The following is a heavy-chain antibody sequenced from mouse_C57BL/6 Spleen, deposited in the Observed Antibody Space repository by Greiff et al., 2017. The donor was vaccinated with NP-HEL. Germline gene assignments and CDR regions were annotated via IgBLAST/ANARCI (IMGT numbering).Heavy chain of an antibody. D-gene: IGHD1-1*01. CDR2: IDPSDSET. Sequence: QVQLQQPGAELVRPGSSVKLSCKASGYTFTSYWMHWVKQRPIQGLEWIGNIDPSDSETHYNQKFKDKATLTVDKSSSTAYMQLSSRTSEDSAVYYCARGGLRFNWYFDVWGTGTTVTVSS. V-gene: IGHV1-52*01. CDR3: ARGGLRFNWYFDV. J-gene: IGHJ1*03. CDR1: GYTFTSYW.